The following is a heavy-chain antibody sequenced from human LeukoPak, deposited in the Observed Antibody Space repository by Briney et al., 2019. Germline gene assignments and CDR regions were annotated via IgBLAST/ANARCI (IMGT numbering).Heavy chain of an antibody. J-gene: IGHJ4*02. D-gene: IGHD3-3*01. CDR2: ISGSGGST. Sequence: PGGSLRLSCAASGFTFSSYAMSWVRQAPGKGLEWVSAISGSGGSTYYADSVKGRFTISRDNSNNTLYLQMNSLRVEDTAVYYCAKDRDVSGYPYYFDYWGQGILVTVSS. CDR1: GFTFSSYA. CDR3: AKDRDVSGYPYYFDY. V-gene: IGHV3-23*01.